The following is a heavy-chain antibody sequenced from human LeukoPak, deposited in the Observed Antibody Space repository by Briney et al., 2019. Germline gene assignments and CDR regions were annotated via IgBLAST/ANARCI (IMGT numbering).Heavy chain of an antibody. Sequence: SETLSLTCAVYGGSFSGYYWSWIRQPLGKGLEWIGEINHSGSTNYNPSLKSRVTISVDTSKNQFSLKLSSVTAADTAVYYCARHGSGHDYWGQGTLATVSS. V-gene: IGHV4-34*01. J-gene: IGHJ4*02. CDR1: GGSFSGYY. D-gene: IGHD3-10*01. CDR2: INHSGST. CDR3: ARHGSGHDY.